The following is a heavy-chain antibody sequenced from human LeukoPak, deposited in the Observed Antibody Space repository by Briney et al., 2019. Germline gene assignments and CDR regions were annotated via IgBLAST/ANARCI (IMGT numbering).Heavy chain of an antibody. D-gene: IGHD3-10*01. J-gene: IGHJ4*02. Sequence: GGSLRLSCAATGFTFSSYVMNWVRQAPGKGLEWVSSISSSSSYIYYADSVKGRFTISRDNAKNSLYLQMNSLRAEDTAVYYCAKGVRFGESNFDYWGQGTLVTVSS. CDR3: AKGVRFGESNFDY. CDR2: ISSSSSYI. CDR1: GFTFSSYV. V-gene: IGHV3-21*04.